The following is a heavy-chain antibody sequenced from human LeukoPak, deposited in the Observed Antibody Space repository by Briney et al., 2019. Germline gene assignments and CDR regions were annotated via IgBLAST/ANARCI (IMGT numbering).Heavy chain of an antibody. Sequence: PGGSLRLSCAAPGFTFSDYSMTWVRQAPGKGLEWLSYISISGSFIYYADSVKGRFTISRDNGRNSLHLQMNSLRAEDTAVYYCATDTSVWGSYRPDYWGQGTLVTVSS. CDR2: ISISGSFI. CDR3: ATDTSVWGSYRPDY. D-gene: IGHD3-16*02. J-gene: IGHJ4*02. CDR1: GFTFSDYS. V-gene: IGHV3-48*01.